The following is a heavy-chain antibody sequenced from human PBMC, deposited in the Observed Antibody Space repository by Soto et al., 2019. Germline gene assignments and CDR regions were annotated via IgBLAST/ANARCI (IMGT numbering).Heavy chain of an antibody. CDR2: ISSSGSTI. J-gene: IGHJ6*02. D-gene: IGHD3-3*01. Sequence: GGSLRLSCAASGFTFSDYYMSWIRQAPGKGLEWVSYISSSGSTIYYADSVKGRFTISRDNAKNSLYLQMNSLRAEDTAVYYCARVFPDYDFWSGQGYYYGMDVWGQGTTVTVSS. V-gene: IGHV3-11*01. CDR3: ARVFPDYDFWSGQGYYYGMDV. CDR1: GFTFSDYY.